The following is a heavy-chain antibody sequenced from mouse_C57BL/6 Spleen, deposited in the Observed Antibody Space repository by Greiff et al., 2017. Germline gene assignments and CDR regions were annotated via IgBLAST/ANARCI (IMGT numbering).Heavy chain of an antibody. CDR3: ARHAFTTVVATYYAMDY. Sequence: DVMLVESGGGLVQPGGSLKLSCAASGFTFSDYYMYWVRQTPEKRLEWVAYISNGGGSTYYPDTVKGRFTISRDNAKNTLYLQMGRLKSEDTAMYYCARHAFTTVVATYYAMDYWGQGTSVTVSS. J-gene: IGHJ4*01. D-gene: IGHD1-1*01. V-gene: IGHV5-12*01. CDR2: ISNGGGST. CDR1: GFTFSDYY.